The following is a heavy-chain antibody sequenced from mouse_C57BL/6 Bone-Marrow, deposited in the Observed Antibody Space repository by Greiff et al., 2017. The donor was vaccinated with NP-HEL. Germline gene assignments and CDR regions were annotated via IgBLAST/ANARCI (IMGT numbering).Heavy chain of an antibody. Sequence: EVQRVESGEGLVKPGGSLKLSCAASGFTFSSYAMSWVRQTPEKRLEWVAYISSGGDYIYYADTVKGRFTISRDNARNTLYLQMSRLKSEDTAMYYCTRDRELRPGDYWGKGTTLTVAS. V-gene: IGHV5-9-1*02. J-gene: IGHJ2*01. CDR2: ISSGGDYI. D-gene: IGHD3-2*02. CDR1: GFTFSSYA. CDR3: TRDRELRPGDY.